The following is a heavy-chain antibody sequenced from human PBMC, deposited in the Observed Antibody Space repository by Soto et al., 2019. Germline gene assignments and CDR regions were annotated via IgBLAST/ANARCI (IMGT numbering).Heavy chain of an antibody. Sequence: GSSVKVSCKASGYTFTGYYMHWVRQAPGQGLEWMGWINPNSGGTNYAQKFQGRVTMTRDTSISTAYMELSRLRSDDTAVYYGARDARDYYYGMDVWGQGTTVTVSS. CDR3: ARDARDYYYGMDV. J-gene: IGHJ6*01. V-gene: IGHV1-2*02. CDR1: GYTFTGYY. CDR2: INPNSGGT.